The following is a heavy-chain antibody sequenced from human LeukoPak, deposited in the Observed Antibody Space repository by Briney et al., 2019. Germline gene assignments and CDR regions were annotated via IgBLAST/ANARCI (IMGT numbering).Heavy chain of an antibody. D-gene: IGHD4-11*01. CDR1: GYTFTSYG. J-gene: IGHJ6*02. Sequence: ASVKVSCKASGYTFTSYGISWVRQAPGQGLEWMGWISAYNGNTHYAQKLQGRVTMTTDTSTSTAYMELRSLRSDDTAVYYGARVGVTVTPNVMDVWGQGTTVTVSS. V-gene: IGHV1-18*01. CDR2: ISAYNGNT. CDR3: ARVGVTVTPNVMDV.